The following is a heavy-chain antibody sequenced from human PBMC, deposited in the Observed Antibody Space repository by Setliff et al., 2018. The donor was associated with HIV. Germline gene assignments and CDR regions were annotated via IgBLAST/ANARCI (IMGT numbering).Heavy chain of an antibody. V-gene: IGHV4-39*02. J-gene: IGHJ4*02. CDR2: ISYTGST. D-gene: IGHD3-22*01. Sequence: SETLSLTCTVPGGSINRSNYYWGWIRQPPGKGLEWIGTISYTGSTYYDPSPKSRVTISLDTSKNQFFLKLSSVTAPDTAVYYCAREVPYSYGGRGHPLWGQGTLVTVSS. CDR1: GGSINRSNYY. CDR3: AREVPYSYGGRGHPL.